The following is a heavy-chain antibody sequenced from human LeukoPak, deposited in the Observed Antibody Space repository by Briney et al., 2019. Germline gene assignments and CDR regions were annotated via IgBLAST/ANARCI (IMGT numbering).Heavy chain of an antibody. CDR3: ATEYYYDSSGYYYGDY. Sequence: SVKVSCKASGYTFTSYYMHWVRQAPGHGLEWMGIINPSGGSTSYAQKFQGRVTMTRDTSTSTVYMELSSLRSEDTAVYYCATEYYYDSSGYYYGDYWGQGTLVTVSS. D-gene: IGHD3-22*01. CDR1: GYTFTSYY. J-gene: IGHJ4*02. V-gene: IGHV1-46*01. CDR2: INPSGGST.